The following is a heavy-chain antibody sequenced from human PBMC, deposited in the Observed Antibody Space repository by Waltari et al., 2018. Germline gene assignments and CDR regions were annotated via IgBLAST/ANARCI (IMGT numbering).Heavy chain of an antibody. D-gene: IGHD2-21*01. J-gene: IGHJ4*02. CDR3: ARAAVLLLRGFDY. CDR1: GGTFSSYA. V-gene: IGHV1-69*01. CDR2: IIPIFGTA. Sequence: VQPLQSGAAVKKPGSPVQASCKASGGTFSSYAISWLRQAPGQGLEWMGGIIPIFGTANYAQKFQGRVTITADESTSTAYMELSSLRSEDTAVYYCARAAVLLLRGFDYWGQGTLVTVSS.